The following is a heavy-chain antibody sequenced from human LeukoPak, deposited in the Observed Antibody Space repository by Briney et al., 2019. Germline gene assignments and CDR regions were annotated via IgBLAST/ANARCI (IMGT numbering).Heavy chain of an antibody. J-gene: IGHJ4*02. CDR1: GYSISSGYY. D-gene: IGHD4-17*01. CDR2: IYHSGST. CDR3: AREEYGDYVGY. V-gene: IGHV4-38-2*02. Sequence: SSETLSLTCTVSGYSISSGYYWGWIRQPPGKGLEWIGSIYHSGSTYYNPSLRSRVTISVDTSKNQFSLKLNSVTAADTAVYYCAREEYGDYVGYWGQGTLVTVAS.